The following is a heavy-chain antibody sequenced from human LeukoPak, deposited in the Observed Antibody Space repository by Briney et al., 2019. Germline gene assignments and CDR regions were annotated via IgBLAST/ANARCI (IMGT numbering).Heavy chain of an antibody. CDR3: ARGSKWEHLDY. V-gene: IGHV1-18*01. Sequence: ASVKVSCKASVGTFSSYAISWVRQAPGQGLEWVGWISAYNGNTNYAQKLQGRVTMTTDTSTNTAYMELRSLRSDDTAVYYCARGSKWEHLDYWGQGTLVTVSS. CDR1: VGTFSSYA. J-gene: IGHJ4*02. CDR2: ISAYNGNT. D-gene: IGHD1-26*01.